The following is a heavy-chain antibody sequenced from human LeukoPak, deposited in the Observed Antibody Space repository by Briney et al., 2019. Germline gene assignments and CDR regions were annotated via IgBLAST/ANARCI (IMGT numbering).Heavy chain of an antibody. J-gene: IGHJ4*02. Sequence: KPGGSLRLSCAASGFTFSDYYMSWIRQAPGKGLEWVSYISSSGSTIYYADSVKGRFIISRDNAKNSLYLQMNSLRAEDTAVYYCARDLIDSSGYYYESYYFDYWGQGTLVTVSS. D-gene: IGHD3-22*01. V-gene: IGHV3-11*01. CDR1: GFTFSDYY. CDR2: ISSSGSTI. CDR3: ARDLIDSSGYYYESYYFDY.